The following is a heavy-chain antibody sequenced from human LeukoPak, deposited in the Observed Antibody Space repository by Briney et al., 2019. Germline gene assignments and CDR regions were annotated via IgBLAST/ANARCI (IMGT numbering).Heavy chain of an antibody. CDR2: IYHSGST. Sequence: PSGTLSLTCVVSGGSISSSNWWNWVRQPPGKGLEWIGEIYHSGSTNYNPSLESRVTISIDKSKSQFSLKLSSVTAADTAVYYCSRRGVGTTPLGLWGRGTLVTVSS. J-gene: IGHJ2*01. D-gene: IGHD1-26*01. CDR3: SRRGVGTTPLGL. V-gene: IGHV4-4*02. CDR1: GGSISSSNW.